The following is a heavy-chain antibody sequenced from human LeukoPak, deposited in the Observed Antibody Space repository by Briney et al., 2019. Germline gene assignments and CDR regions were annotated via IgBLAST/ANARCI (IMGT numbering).Heavy chain of an antibody. CDR1: GFTFSSYA. V-gene: IGHV3-23*01. J-gene: IGHJ5*02. Sequence: PGGSLRHSCGASGFTFSSYAMSWLRQAPGKGLEWVSAISGSGGSTYYADSVKGRFTISRDNSKNTLYLQMNSLRAEDTAVYYCAKDNGNWFDPWGQGTLVTVSS. CDR3: AKDNGNWFDP. CDR2: ISGSGGST.